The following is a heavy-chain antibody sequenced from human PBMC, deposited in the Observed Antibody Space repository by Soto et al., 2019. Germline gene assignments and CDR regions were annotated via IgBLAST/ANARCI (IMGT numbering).Heavy chain of an antibody. CDR1: GFTFSSYG. D-gene: IGHD1-26*01. CDR2: IWYDGSNK. J-gene: IGHJ5*02. Sequence: LRLSCAAPGFTFSSYGMHWVRQAPGKGLEWVAVIWYDGSNKYYADSVKGRFTISRDNSKNTLYLQMNSLRAEDTAVYYCARDLEPSGSYVLDPWGQGTLVTVSS. V-gene: IGHV3-33*01. CDR3: ARDLEPSGSYVLDP.